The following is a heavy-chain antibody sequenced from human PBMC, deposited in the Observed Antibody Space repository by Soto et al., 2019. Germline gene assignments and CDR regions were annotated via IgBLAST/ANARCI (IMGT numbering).Heavy chain of an antibody. D-gene: IGHD3-10*01. CDR1: GYTFTGYY. J-gene: IGHJ6*02. CDR3: ARERGDYYGSGSYYMNYYYGMDV. Sequence: GASVKVSCKASGYTFTGYYMHWVRQAPGQGLEWMGWINPNSGGTNYAQKFQGWVTMTRDTSISTAYMELSRLRSDDTAVYYCARERGDYYGSGSYYMNYYYGMDVWGQGTTVTVSS. CDR2: INPNSGGT. V-gene: IGHV1-2*04.